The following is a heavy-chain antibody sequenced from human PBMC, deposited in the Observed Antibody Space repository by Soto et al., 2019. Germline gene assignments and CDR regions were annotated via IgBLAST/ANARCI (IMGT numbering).Heavy chain of an antibody. CDR2: ISWSGDNM. CDR3: VKVSYSSLTTLGSAFDV. Sequence: QLVESGGGLVPPGRSLRLSCAASGFTFDDYAMHWVRQAPGKGLEWVSGISWSGDNMAYADSVKGRFITSRDNVKNSLYLQMNSLRVEDTALYHCVKVSYSSLTTLGSAFDVWGQGTMVTVS. CDR1: GFTFDDYA. V-gene: IGHV3-9*01. D-gene: IGHD4-4*01. J-gene: IGHJ3*01.